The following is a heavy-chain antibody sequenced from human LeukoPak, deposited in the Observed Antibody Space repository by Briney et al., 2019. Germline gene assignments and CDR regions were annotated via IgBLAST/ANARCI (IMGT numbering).Heavy chain of an antibody. J-gene: IGHJ4*02. V-gene: IGHV3-74*01. CDR3: VRHNYGYELDY. Sequence: GGSLRHSRAASGFTFNNYWMHWVRQAPGKGLVWVSRIYTDGSSTTYADSVKGRFTISRDNAKNTLYLQMNSLRAEDTAVYYCVRHNYGYELDYWGQGTLVTVSS. D-gene: IGHD5-18*01. CDR1: GFTFNNYW. CDR2: IYTDGSST.